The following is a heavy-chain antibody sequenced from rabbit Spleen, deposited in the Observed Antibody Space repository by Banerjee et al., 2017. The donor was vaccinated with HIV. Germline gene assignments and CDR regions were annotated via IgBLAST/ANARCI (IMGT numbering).Heavy chain of an antibody. V-gene: IGHV1S45*01. J-gene: IGHJ4*01. CDR1: GFDFSRYG. Sequence: QQQLVESGGGLVQPGGSLTLTCKASGFDFSRYGVSWVHQAPGKGLEWIGYIDPIFDTTYYASWAKGRFTISKTSSTTVTLQMTSLTAADTATYFCARESIYNGDGGSYFALWGQGTLVTVS. CDR2: IDPIFDTT. D-gene: IGHD8-1*01. CDR3: ARESIYNGDGGSYFAL.